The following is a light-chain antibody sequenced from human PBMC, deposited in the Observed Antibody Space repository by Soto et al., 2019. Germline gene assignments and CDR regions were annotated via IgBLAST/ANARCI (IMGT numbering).Light chain of an antibody. V-gene: IGKV3-15*01. CDR1: QSVSGN. CDR2: AAS. J-gene: IGKJ1*01. CDR3: QQYNNWPPWT. Sequence: EIVMTQSPATLSVSPGERATLSCRASQSVSGNLAWYQQKPGQPPRLLIYAASSRPTGIPARFSGSGSGTGLTHTISSLQSEDLAVYYRQQYNNWPPWTFGQGTKVEIK.